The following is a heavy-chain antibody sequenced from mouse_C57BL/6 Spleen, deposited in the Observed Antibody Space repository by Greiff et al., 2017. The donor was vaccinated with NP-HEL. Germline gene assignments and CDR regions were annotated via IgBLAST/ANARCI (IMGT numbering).Heavy chain of an antibody. Sequence: QVQLQQSGAELVMPGASVKLSCKASGYTFTSYWMHWVKQRPGQGLEWIGEIDPSDSYPNYNQKFKGKSTLTVDKSSSTAYMQLSSLTSEGSAVYYCARTNYYCSSYYFDYWGQGTTLTVSS. CDR1: GYTFTSYW. J-gene: IGHJ2*01. D-gene: IGHD1-1*01. CDR3: ARTNYYCSSYYFDY. CDR2: IDPSDSYP. V-gene: IGHV1-69*01.